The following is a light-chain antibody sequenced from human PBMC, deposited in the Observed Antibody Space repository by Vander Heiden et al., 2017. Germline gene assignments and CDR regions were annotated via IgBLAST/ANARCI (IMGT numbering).Light chain of an antibody. Sequence: EIVITQAPATLSVSPGERATLSCRASQSVNINLAWYQQKPGQAPRLLIYGASTRATGIPARFSGSGSGTEFTLTISSLQSEDFAVYCCQQYINWPWTFGRGTKVEIK. V-gene: IGKV3-15*01. CDR2: GAS. CDR3: QQYINWPWT. J-gene: IGKJ1*01. CDR1: QSVNIN.